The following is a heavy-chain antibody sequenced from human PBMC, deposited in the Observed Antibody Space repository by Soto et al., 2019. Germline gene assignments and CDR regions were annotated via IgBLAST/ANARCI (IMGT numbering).Heavy chain of an antibody. D-gene: IGHD1-26*01. CDR1: GVSLSATGVG. V-gene: IGHV2-5*02. J-gene: IGHJ4*02. Sequence: QITLKESGPTLMKPTQTLTLTCTLSGVSLSATGVGVDWIRQPPGKALEWLALIYWDDDIRYSPSLKSRLTITKDTSKNQVVLTVTNMDPIDTATYYSAHRSGGPPDVWGQGSLVTVSS. CDR3: AHRSGGPPDV. CDR2: IYWDDDI.